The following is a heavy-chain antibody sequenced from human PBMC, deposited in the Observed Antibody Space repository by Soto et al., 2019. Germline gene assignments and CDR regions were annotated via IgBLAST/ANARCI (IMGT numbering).Heavy chain of an antibody. CDR2: IYYSGST. CDR1: GGSISSYY. Sequence: PSETLSLTCTVSGGSISSYYWSWIRQPPGKGLEWIGYIYYSGSTNYNPSLKSRVTISVDTSKNQFSLKLSSVTAADTAVYYYARNQRGYSFDIWSQGTMVTVSS. D-gene: IGHD2-2*03. V-gene: IGHV4-59*01. J-gene: IGHJ3*02. CDR3: ARNQRGYSFDI.